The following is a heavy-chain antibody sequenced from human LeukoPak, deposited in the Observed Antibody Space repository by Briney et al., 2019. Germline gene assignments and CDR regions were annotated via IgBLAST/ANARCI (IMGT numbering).Heavy chain of an antibody. CDR3: ARVGGYYFAPDY. J-gene: IGHJ4*02. D-gene: IGHD2-15*01. V-gene: IGHV1-18*01. CDR1: GYTFSSHG. Sequence: SVKVSCKASGYTFSSHGIIWVQQAPGQGGGGMGWISVYNGNTNYAQKVQGRVTMTTDTSTSTAYMDLRSLRSDDTAVYYCARVGGYYFAPDYWGQGTLVTVSS. CDR2: ISVYNGNT.